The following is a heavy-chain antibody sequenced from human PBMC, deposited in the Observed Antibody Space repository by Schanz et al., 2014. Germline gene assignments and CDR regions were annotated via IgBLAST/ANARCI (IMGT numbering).Heavy chain of an antibody. V-gene: IGHV1-18*01. Sequence: QVQLVQSGTQVKKPGASVKVSCKASGYTFTSYGISWVRQAPGQGLEWMGWISPYNGNTNYAQKLQGRVAMTADTSTSTAYMELSSLRSEDTAVYYCARDVVDAAAGGNYWGQGTLVTVSS. CDR3: ARDVVDAAAGGNY. CDR1: GYTFTSYG. CDR2: ISPYNGNT. D-gene: IGHD6-13*01. J-gene: IGHJ4*02.